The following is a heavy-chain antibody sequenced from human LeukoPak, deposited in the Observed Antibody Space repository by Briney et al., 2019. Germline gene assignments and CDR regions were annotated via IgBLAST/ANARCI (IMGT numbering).Heavy chain of an antibody. J-gene: IGHJ4*02. Sequence: GRSLRLSCAASGFTFSRYGMHWVRQAPGKGVEGVGVIWHDGSYEYYADSVKGRFTISRDSSKNTLYLQMNSLRAEDTAVYYCAKDGVGATSLDCWGQGTLVTVSS. CDR1: GFTFSRYG. CDR2: IWHDGSYE. CDR3: AKDGVGATSLDC. D-gene: IGHD1-26*01. V-gene: IGHV3-33*06.